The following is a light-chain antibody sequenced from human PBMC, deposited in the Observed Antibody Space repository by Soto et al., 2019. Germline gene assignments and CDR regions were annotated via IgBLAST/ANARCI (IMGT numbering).Light chain of an antibody. CDR2: GAS. J-gene: IGKJ1*01. V-gene: IGKV3-20*01. CDR3: QQYGSSPWT. CDR1: QSVSSSF. Sequence: EIVLTQSPGTLSLSPGERATLSCRASQSVSSSFLAWYQQKPGQAPRLLIYGASIRATGIPDRFSGSGPGTDFTLTISRVEPEDFAVYYCQQYGSSPWTFGQGTKVEIK.